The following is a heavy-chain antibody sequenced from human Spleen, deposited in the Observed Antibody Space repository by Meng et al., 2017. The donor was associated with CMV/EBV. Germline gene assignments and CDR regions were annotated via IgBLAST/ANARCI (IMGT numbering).Heavy chain of an antibody. CDR3: ARGIPGYCSGGDCLYYLDY. J-gene: IGHJ4*02. CDR1: GGSFSGYY. CDR2: INHSGRT. V-gene: IGHV4-34*01. D-gene: IGHD2-15*01. Sequence: SETLSLTCAVYGGSFSGYYWNWIRQPPGKGLEWIGEINHSGRTDYNSSLKSRVTISLDTSKNQFSLRLSSVTAADTAVYYCARGIPGYCSGGDCLYYLDYWGQGPLVTVSS.